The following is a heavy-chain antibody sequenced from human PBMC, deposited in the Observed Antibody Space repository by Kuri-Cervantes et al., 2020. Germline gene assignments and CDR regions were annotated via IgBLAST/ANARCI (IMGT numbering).Heavy chain of an antibody. D-gene: IGHD2-15*01. CDR1: GGSVSSGSYY. V-gene: IGHV4-61*01. CDR3: AREVDYSDAFDI. CDR2: IYYSGST. Sequence: ESLKISCTVSGGSVSSGSYYWSWIRQPPGKGLEWIGYIYYSGSTNYNPSLKRRVTIPVDTSKNQFSLKLSSVTAADTAVYYWAREVDYSDAFDIWGQGTMVTVSS. J-gene: IGHJ3*02.